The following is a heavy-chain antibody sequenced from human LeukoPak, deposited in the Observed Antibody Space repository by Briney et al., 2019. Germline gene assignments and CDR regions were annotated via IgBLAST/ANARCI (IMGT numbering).Heavy chain of an antibody. CDR3: ARDLVGGDY. V-gene: IGHV3-48*04. CDR1: GFTFSSYS. J-gene: IGHJ4*02. CDR2: ISSSGSTI. Sequence: GGSLRLSCAASGFTFSSYSMMWVRQAPGKGLEWLSYISSSGSTIYYADSVKGRFTISRDNAKNSLYLQMRSLRAEDTAVYYCARDLVGGDYWGQGTLVTVSS. D-gene: IGHD3-16*01.